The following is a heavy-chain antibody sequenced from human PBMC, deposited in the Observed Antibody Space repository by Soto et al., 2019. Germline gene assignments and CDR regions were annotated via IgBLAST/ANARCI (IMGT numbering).Heavy chain of an antibody. J-gene: IGHJ3*02. D-gene: IGHD2-2*01. V-gene: IGHV3-33*01. CDR1: GFTFSMYG. CDR2: VYYDGHNK. CDR3: ARDPPSTLGSFDI. Sequence: QVQLVESGGGVVQPGRSQRLSCAASGFTFSMYGMHWVRQAPGKGLEWMATVYYDGHNKYYADSVSGRFTISRDNSKNMVYLQMYSLRAEDTAVYYCARDPPSTLGSFDIWGRGTMVTVSS.